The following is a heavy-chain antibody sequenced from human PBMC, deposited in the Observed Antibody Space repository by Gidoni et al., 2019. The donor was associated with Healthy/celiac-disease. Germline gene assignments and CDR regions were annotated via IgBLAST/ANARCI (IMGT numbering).Heavy chain of an antibody. CDR1: GGPISSSGYY. J-gene: IGHJ5*02. CDR3: ARQSRFNWFDP. Sequence: QLQLQASAPGLVKPSETLSLTCTVSGGPISSSGYYWGWIRQPPGKGLAWIGSIYYSGSTYYNPALKRRVTISVDASKNQFSLKLGSVTAADTAVYYCARQSRFNWFDPWGQGTLVTVSS. D-gene: IGHD3-3*01. V-gene: IGHV4-39*01. CDR2: IYYSGST.